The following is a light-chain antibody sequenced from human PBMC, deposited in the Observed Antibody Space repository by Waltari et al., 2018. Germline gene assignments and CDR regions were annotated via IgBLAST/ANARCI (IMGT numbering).Light chain of an antibody. CDR2: DAS. J-gene: IGKJ1*01. CDR1: QTINNW. CDR3: HQYNTFSGS. V-gene: IGKV1-5*03. Sequence: DIQMTQSPSTLSASVGDIVTITCRASQTINNWLAWYQLKPGKAPKLLIYDASTLHRGVPSRFSGSRSETQFTLTISSLQPDDFATYFCHQYNTFSGSFGQGTKVEAK.